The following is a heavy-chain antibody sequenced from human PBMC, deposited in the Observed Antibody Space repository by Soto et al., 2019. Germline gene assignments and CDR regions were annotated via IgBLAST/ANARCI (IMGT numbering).Heavy chain of an antibody. Sequence: SETLSLTCTVSGGSISSYYWSWIRQPPGKGLEWIGYIYYSGSTNYNPSLKSRVTISVDTSKNQFSLKLSSVTAADTAVYYCARVGYYYGSGSYYGMDVWGQGTTVTVSS. V-gene: IGHV4-59*01. D-gene: IGHD3-10*01. CDR2: IYYSGST. CDR1: GGSISSYY. J-gene: IGHJ6*02. CDR3: ARVGYYYGSGSYYGMDV.